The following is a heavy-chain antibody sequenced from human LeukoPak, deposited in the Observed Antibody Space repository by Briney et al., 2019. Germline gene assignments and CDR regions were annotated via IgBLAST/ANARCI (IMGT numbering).Heavy chain of an antibody. J-gene: IGHJ4*02. CDR1: GFTFSSYW. CDR3: AREDSYFEWLLNFDY. CDR2: IKQDGSQK. Sequence: GGSLRLSCAASGFTFSSYWMSWVRQAPGKGLEWVANIKQDGSQKYYVDSVMGRFTISRDNAKNSLYLQMNSLRAEDTAVYYCAREDSYFEWLLNFDYWGQGTLVTVSS. V-gene: IGHV3-7*01. D-gene: IGHD3-9*01.